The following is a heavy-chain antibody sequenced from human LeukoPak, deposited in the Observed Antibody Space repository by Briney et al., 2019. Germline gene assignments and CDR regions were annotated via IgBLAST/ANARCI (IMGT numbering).Heavy chain of an antibody. CDR1: GGSISSSSYY. J-gene: IGHJ4*02. CDR3: ARHPKKDGIVGATIYD. D-gene: IGHD1-26*01. CDR2: IYYSRTT. V-gene: IGHV4-39*01. Sequence: SETLSLTCIVSGGSISSSSYYWGWIRQPPGKGLEWIGSIYYSRTTYYSPSLKGRVTISVHTSKKQFSLKLSSVTAADTAVYYCARHPKKDGIVGATIYDWGQGTLVTVSS.